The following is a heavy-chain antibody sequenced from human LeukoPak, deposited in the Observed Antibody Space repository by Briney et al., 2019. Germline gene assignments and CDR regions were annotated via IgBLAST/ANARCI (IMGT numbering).Heavy chain of an antibody. J-gene: IGHJ4*02. Sequence: ASVKVSCKASGYTFITYDIKWVRQALGEGGEWMGWMNPNSGTTGYAQTFQGRVTMTRNTSISTAFMELSGLRSEDTAVYFCARRNTAMVAGLDYWGQGSLVTVSS. D-gene: IGHD5-18*01. V-gene: IGHV1-8*01. CDR3: ARRNTAMVAGLDY. CDR1: GYTFITYD. CDR2: MNPNSGTT.